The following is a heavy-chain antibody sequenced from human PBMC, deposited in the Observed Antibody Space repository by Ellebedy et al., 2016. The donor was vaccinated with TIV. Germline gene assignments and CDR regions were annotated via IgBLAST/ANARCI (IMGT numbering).Heavy chain of an antibody. D-gene: IGHD3-10*01. J-gene: IGHJ6*02. CDR1: GGSISSYY. V-gene: IGHV4-4*07. CDR2: IYTSGST. Sequence: MPSETLSLTCTVSGGSISSYYWSWIRQPAGKGLEWIGRIYTSGSTNYNPSLKSRVTMSVDTSKNQFSLKLSSVTAADTAVYYCARGTTMVRGEYYYYYGMDVWGQGTTVTVSS. CDR3: ARGTTMVRGEYYYYYGMDV.